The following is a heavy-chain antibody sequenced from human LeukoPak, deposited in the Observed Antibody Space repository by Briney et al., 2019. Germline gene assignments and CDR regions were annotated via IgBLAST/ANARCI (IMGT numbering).Heavy chain of an antibody. CDR2: IYSGGST. V-gene: IGHV3-66*01. J-gene: IGHJ4*02. CDR1: GSTVSSNY. Sequence: GGSLRLSCAASGSTVSSNYMSWVRQAPGKGLEWVSVIYSGGSTYYADSVKGRFTISRDNSKNTLYLQMNSLRAEDTAVYYCARGTRYSYGLNYWGQGTLVTVSS. CDR3: ARGTRYSYGLNY. D-gene: IGHD5-18*01.